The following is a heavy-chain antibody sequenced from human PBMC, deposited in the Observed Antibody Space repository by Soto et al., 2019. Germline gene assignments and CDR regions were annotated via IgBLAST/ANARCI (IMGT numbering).Heavy chain of an antibody. CDR2: ISGSGGKT. J-gene: IGHJ6*02. CDR1: GFTFSSYA. D-gene: IGHD5-12*01. CDR3: SRATGYMFYNGLDV. V-gene: IGHV3-23*01. Sequence: GGSLRLSCAASGFTFSSYATSWVRQAPGKGPEWVSVISGSGGKTYYADSVKGRFTISRDNSKNTLYLQMNSLRADDTAVYYCSRATGYMFYNGLDVWGQGTTVTVSS.